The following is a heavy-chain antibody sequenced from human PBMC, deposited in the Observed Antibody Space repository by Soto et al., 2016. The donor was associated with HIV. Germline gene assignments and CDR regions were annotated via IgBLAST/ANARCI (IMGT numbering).Heavy chain of an antibody. CDR3: ARQHLEQESFDY. V-gene: IGHV4-39*01. CDR2: IYYSGST. J-gene: IGHJ4*02. CDR1: GGSISSSSYY. Sequence: QLQLQESGPGLVKPSETLSLTCTVSGGSISSSSYYWGWIRQPPGKGLEWIGSIYYSGSTYYKPSLKSRVTISADTSKNQFSLKLSSVTAADTTLYYCARQHLEQESFDYWGQGIPGHRLL. D-gene: IGHD1-1*01.